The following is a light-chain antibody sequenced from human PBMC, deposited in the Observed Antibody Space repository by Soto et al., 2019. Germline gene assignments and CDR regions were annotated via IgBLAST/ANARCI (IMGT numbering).Light chain of an antibody. CDR2: GAS. CDR1: ESVSRN. Sequence: EMVVTQSPATLSVSPGERVTLSCKASESVSRNLAWYQQKPGQAPRLLIYGASTRATGIPARFSGSGSGTDCTLTISSLQPEDVATYYCQQYNSYPLTLGGGTKVDIK. J-gene: IGKJ4*01. CDR3: QQYNSYPLT. V-gene: IGKV3-15*01.